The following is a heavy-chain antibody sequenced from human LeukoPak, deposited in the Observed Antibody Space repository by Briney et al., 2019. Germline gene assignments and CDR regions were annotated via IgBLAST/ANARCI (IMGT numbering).Heavy chain of an antibody. CDR3: ARDHSSGWYSDYFDY. CDR2: IWYDGSNK. D-gene: IGHD6-19*01. V-gene: IGHV3-33*01. J-gene: IGHJ4*02. CDR1: GFTFSSYG. Sequence: GGSLSLSCAVSGFTFSSYGMHWVRQAPGKGLEWVAVIWYDGSNKYYADSVKGRFTISRDNSKNTLYLQMNSLRAEDTAVYYCARDHSSGWYSDYFDYWGPGTLVTVSS.